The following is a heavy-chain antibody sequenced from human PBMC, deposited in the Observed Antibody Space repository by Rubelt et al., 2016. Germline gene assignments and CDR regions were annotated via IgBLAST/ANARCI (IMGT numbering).Heavy chain of an antibody. CDR3: ARDPGRIAVAGTGYYYYYGMDV. J-gene: IGHJ6*02. D-gene: IGHD6-19*01. V-gene: IGHV4-39*07. Sequence: SLKSRVTISVDTSKNQFSLKLSSVTAADTAVYYCARDPGRIAVAGTGYYYYYGMDVWGQGTTVTVSS.